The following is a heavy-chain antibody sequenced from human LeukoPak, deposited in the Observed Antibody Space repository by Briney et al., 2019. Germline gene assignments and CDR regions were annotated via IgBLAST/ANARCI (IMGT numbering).Heavy chain of an antibody. CDR1: GFTFSSYW. CDR3: LTVVETTIAAFDI. V-gene: IGHV3-74*01. CDR2: IDANAKTT. D-gene: IGHD1-26*01. J-gene: IGHJ3*02. Sequence: GGSLRLSCAASGFTFSSYWMHWVRQAPGKGLVWVSRIDANAKTTSYADSVKGRFTISTDNAKKTLYLQMNSLRVEDTAVYYCLTVVETTIAAFDIWGQGTMVTVSS.